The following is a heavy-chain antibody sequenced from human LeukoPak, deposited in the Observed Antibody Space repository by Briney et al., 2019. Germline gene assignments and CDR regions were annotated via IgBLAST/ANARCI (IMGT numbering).Heavy chain of an antibody. CDR2: ISGSGGST. Sequence: SGGSLRLSCAASGFTFSSYAMSWVRQAPGKGLEWVSAISGSGGSTYYADSVKGRFTISRDNSKNTLYLQMNSLRAEDTAVYYCAKDMGVVGPYRPPVLYYFDYWGQGTLVTVSS. V-gene: IGHV3-23*01. CDR1: GFTFSSYA. D-gene: IGHD1-26*01. CDR3: AKDMGVVGPYRPPVLYYFDY. J-gene: IGHJ4*02.